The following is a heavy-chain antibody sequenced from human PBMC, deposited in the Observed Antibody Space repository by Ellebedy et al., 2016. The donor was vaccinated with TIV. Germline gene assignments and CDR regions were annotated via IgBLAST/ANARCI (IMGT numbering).Heavy chain of an antibody. CDR1: GDSISSSNYY. D-gene: IGHD2-2*01. CDR3: ARSPVPAARGVGWFDP. V-gene: IGHV4-39*01. Sequence: SETLSLTCSVSGDSISSSNYYWGWVRQPPGKGLEWIGNVYSTGSIYYSPSLKSRVTISLDPSKNQLSLKLNSMTAADTAVYYCARSPVPAARGVGWFDPWGQGTLVTVSS. CDR2: VYSTGSI. J-gene: IGHJ5*02.